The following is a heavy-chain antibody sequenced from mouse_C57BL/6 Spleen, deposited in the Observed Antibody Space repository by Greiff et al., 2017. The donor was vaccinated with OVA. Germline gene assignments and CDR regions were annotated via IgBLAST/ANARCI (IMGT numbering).Heavy chain of an antibody. V-gene: IGHV2-5*01. D-gene: IGHD4-1*01. CDR1: GFSLTSYG. Sequence: QVQLQQSGPGLVQPSQSLSITCTVSGFSLTSYGVHWVRQSPGKGLEWLGVIWRGGSTDYNAAFMSRLSITKDNSKSQVFFKMNSLQADDTAIYYCAKNGLGPDWYFDVGGTGTTVTVSS. CDR3: AKNGLGPDWYFDV. J-gene: IGHJ1*03. CDR2: IWRGGST.